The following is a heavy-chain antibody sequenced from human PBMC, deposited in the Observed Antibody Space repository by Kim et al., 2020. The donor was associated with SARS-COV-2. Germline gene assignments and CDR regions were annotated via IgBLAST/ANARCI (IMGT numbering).Heavy chain of an antibody. J-gene: IGHJ6*03. D-gene: IGHD3-10*01. CDR3: ARDMDGSGKFGYYYYYMDV. Sequence: GGSLRLSCAASGFTFSSYSMNWVRQAPGKGLEWVSSISSSSSYIYYADSVKGRFTISRDNAKNSLYLQMNSLRAEDTAVYYCARDMDGSGKFGYYYYYMDVWGKGTTVTVSS. CDR2: ISSSSSYI. V-gene: IGHV3-21*01. CDR1: GFTFSSYS.